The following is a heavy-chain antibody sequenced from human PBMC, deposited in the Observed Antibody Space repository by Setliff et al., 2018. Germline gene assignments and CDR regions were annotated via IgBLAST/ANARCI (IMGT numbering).Heavy chain of an antibody. CDR3: ARDLGHGGDSDY. CDR2: IGHTGSI. CDR1: GYSISSDSY. V-gene: IGHV4-38-2*02. J-gene: IGHJ4*02. D-gene: IGHD2-21*02. Sequence: ASETLSLTCAVSGYSISSDSYWGWIRQPPGKGLEWVGNIGHTGSINYNPSLKSRLTISRDTSKNQVSLKLNSVTATDTAVYYCARDLGHGGDSDYWGQGILVTVSS.